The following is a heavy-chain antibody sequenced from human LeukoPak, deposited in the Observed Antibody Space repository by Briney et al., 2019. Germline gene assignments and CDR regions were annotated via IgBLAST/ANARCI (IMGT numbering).Heavy chain of an antibody. J-gene: IGHJ5*01. CDR3: ARINYDDQYYFDS. Sequence: SQTQSLTCTVSGGSISSGDNYWTWIRQPPGKGLEWIGYIHYSGSTHDNPSLVSRLTMSVDTSKNQFSLRLRSVTAADTAVYYCARINYDDQYYFDSWGQGTPVTVSS. CDR2: IHYSGST. CDR1: GGSISSGDNY. D-gene: IGHD4-17*01. V-gene: IGHV4-30-4*01.